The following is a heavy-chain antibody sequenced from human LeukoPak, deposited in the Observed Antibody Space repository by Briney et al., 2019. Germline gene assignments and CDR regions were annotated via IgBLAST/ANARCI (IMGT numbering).Heavy chain of an antibody. D-gene: IGHD6-19*01. CDR3: AREYGSLPTFDY. CDR2: ISSSSSYV. V-gene: IGHV3-21*01. J-gene: IGHJ4*02. CDR1: GFTFSSYT. Sequence: PGGSLRLSCAASGFTFSSYTTDWVRQAPGKGLEWVSSISSSSSYVYFADSVKGRFTISRDNAKNSLYLQMNSLRAEDTAVYYCAREYGSLPTFDYWGLGTLVTVSS.